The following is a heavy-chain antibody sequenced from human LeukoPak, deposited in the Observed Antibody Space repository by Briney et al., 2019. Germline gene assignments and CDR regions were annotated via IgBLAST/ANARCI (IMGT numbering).Heavy chain of an antibody. CDR3: ARDLYGSGSYPNNWFDP. V-gene: IGHV1-18*01. J-gene: IGHJ5*02. CDR2: ISAYNGNT. Sequence: ASVKVSCKASGYTFTSYGISWVRQAPGQGPEWMGWISAYNGNTNYAQKLQGRVTMTTDTSTSTAYMELRSLRSDDTAVYYCARDLYGSGSYPNNWFDPWGQGTLVTVSS. D-gene: IGHD3-10*01. CDR1: GYTFTSYG.